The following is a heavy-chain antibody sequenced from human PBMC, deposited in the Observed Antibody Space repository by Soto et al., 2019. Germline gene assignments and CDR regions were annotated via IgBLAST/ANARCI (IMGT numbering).Heavy chain of an antibody. D-gene: IGHD5-12*01. CDR2: INTDGSST. V-gene: IGHV3-74*01. J-gene: IGHJ5*02. Sequence: EVQLVESGGGLVQPGGSLRLSCAASGFTFSSYWMHWVRQAPGKGLVWVSRINTDGSSTSYADSAKGRFTISRDNAKNTLYLQMNCLRAEDTAVYYWARDWYSCYDRWGQGTLVTVSS. CDR1: GFTFSSYW. CDR3: ARDWYSCYDR.